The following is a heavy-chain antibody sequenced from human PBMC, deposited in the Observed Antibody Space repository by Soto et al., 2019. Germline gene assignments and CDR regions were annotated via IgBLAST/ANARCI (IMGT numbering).Heavy chain of an antibody. V-gene: IGHV3-23*01. Sequence: PGGSLRLSCTVSGFIFSSYSMIWVRQAPGKGLEWVSAISGSGGSTYYADSVKGRFTISRDNSKSTLYLQMNSLRAEDTALYYCAKGRSYYYYYGVDVWGQGTTVTVSS. J-gene: IGHJ6*02. CDR3: AKGRSYYYYYGVDV. CDR1: GFIFSSYS. CDR2: ISGSGGST.